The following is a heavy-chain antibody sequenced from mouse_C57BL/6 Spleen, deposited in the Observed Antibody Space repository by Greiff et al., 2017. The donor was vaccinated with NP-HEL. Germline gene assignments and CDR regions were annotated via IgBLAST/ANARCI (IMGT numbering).Heavy chain of an antibody. CDR2: INPNNGGT. V-gene: IGHV1-26*01. CDR1: GYTFTDYY. CDR3: ARWGFAY. J-gene: IGHJ3*01. Sequence: EVQLQQSGPELVKPGASVKISCKASGYTFTDYYMNWVKQSPGKSLEWIGDINPNNGGTSYNQKFKGKATLTVDKSSSTAYMELRSLTSEDSAVYYCARWGFAYWGQGTLVTVSA.